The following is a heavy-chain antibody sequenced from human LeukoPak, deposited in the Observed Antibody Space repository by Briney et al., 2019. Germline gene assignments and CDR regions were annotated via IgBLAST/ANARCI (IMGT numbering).Heavy chain of an antibody. CDR2: ISGSGGST. CDR1: GFTFSSYA. D-gene: IGHD3-22*01. CDR3: AREGNSGYYPY. J-gene: IGHJ4*02. Sequence: GGSLRLSCAASGFTFSSYAMSWVRQAPGKGLEWVSAISGSGGSTYYADPVKGRFTISRDNSKNTLYLQMSSLRAEDTAMYYCAREGNSGYYPYWGQGILVTVSS. V-gene: IGHV3-23*01.